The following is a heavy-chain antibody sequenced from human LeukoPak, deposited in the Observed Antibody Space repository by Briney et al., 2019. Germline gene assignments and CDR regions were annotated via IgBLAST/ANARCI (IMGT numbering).Heavy chain of an antibody. CDR1: GGTFSSYA. J-gene: IGHJ6*03. CDR3: ARDLGMRGYYYMDV. CDR2: IIPMFGTA. Sequence: SVKVSCKASGGTFSSYAISWVRQAPGQGLEWMRGIIPMFGTAHYAQKFQGRVTITTDESTSTAYMELSSLRSEDTAVYYCARDLGMRGYYYMDVWGKGTTVTVSS. V-gene: IGHV1-69*05.